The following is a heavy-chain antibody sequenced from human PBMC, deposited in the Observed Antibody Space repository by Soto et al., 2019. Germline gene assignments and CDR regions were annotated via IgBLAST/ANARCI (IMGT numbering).Heavy chain of an antibody. V-gene: IGHV3-33*01. CDR3: AREVAVAGTGNWFDP. J-gene: IGHJ5*02. CDR2: IWYDGSNK. CDR1: GFTLSSYG. Sequence: GGSLGLSCEASGFTLSSYGMHWVRQPPGKGLEWVAVIWYDGSNKYYADSVKGRFTISRDNSKNTLYLQMNSLRAEDTAVYYCAREVAVAGTGNWFDPWGQGTLVTVSS. D-gene: IGHD6-19*01.